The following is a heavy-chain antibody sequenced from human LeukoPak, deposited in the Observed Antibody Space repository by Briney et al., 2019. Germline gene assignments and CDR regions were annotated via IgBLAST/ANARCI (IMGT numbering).Heavy chain of an antibody. J-gene: IGHJ4*02. Sequence: SETLSLTCTVSGGSISSYYWSWIRQPAGKGLEWIGYISYSGSTNYNPSLKSRVTISVDTSKNQFSLKLSSVTAADTAVYYCATTVGDSSGYYFDYWGQGTLVTVSS. CDR1: GGSISSYY. CDR2: ISYSGST. CDR3: ATTVGDSSGYYFDY. D-gene: IGHD3-22*01. V-gene: IGHV4-59*01.